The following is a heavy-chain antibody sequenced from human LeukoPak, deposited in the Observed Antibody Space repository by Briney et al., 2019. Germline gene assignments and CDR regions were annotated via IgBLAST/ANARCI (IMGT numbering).Heavy chain of an antibody. D-gene: IGHD1-1*01. J-gene: IGHJ4*02. CDR1: GFTFSSYG. CDR3: AKGTWNDESHNYFDY. CDR2: ISYDGGNK. V-gene: IGHV3-30*18. Sequence: GGSLRLSCAASGFTFSSYGMHWVRQAPGKGLEWVAVISYDGGNKYYADSVKGRFTISRDNSKNTLYLQMNSLRAEDTAVYYCAKGTWNDESHNYFDYWGQGTLVTVSS.